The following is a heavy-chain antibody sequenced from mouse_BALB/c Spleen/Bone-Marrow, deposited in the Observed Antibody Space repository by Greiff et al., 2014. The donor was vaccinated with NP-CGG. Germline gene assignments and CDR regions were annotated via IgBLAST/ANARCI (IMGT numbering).Heavy chain of an antibody. CDR1: GFNIKDTY. CDR2: IDPANGNT. CDR3: ARNGNYGAWFAY. V-gene: IGHV14-3*02. J-gene: IGHJ3*01. Sequence: EVMLVESGAELVKPGASVKLSCTASGFNIKDTYIHWAKQRPEQGLEWIGRIDPANGNTKYDPKFQGKATITADTSSNTAYLQLSSLTSEDTAVYYCARNGNYGAWFAYWGQGTLVTVSA. D-gene: IGHD2-1*01.